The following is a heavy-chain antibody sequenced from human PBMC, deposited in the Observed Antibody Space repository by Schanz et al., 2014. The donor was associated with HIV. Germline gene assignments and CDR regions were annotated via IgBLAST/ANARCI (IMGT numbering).Heavy chain of an antibody. CDR2: ISSGNSYI. CDR1: GFTFRSYS. D-gene: IGHD5-18*01. Sequence: VQLVESGGGVVQPGRSLRLSCTASGFTFRSYSMNWVRQAPGKGLEWVSSISSGNSYIYYADSVKGRFTISRDDAKSSLFLQMNSLRAEDTAVYYCARGDAALGDYWGQGTLVTVSS. J-gene: IGHJ4*02. V-gene: IGHV3-21*02. CDR3: ARGDAALGDY.